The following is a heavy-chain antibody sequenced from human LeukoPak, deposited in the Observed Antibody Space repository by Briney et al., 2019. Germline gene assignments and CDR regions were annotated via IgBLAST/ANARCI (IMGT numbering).Heavy chain of an antibody. Sequence: ASVKVSCKASGYTFTGYYMHWVRQAPGQGLEWMGWINPNSGGTNYAQKFQGRVTMTRDTSTSTAYMELSRLRSEDTALYYCARVRTLYYDSSRDAFDIWGQGTMVTVSS. J-gene: IGHJ3*02. CDR1: GYTFTGYY. D-gene: IGHD3-22*01. V-gene: IGHV1-2*02. CDR3: ARVRTLYYDSSRDAFDI. CDR2: INPNSGGT.